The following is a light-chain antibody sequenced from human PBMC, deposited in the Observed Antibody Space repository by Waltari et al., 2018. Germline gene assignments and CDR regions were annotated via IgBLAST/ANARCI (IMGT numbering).Light chain of an antibody. CDR2: GAS. Sequence: EIVLMQSPVTLSLSPGERVTLSCRASESITTNFIAWYQQKPGQAPRLLIHGASIRATGISDFFSGSGSGTDFTLTISRLEPEDFAVYYCQHYGRSAITFGQGTRLDIK. CDR1: ESITTNF. CDR3: QHYGRSAIT. J-gene: IGKJ5*01. V-gene: IGKV3-20*01.